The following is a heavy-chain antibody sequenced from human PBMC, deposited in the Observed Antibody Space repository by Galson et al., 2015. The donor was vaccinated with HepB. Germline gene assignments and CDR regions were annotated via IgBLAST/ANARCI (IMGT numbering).Heavy chain of an antibody. CDR3: AGGPPREGDIWSRLYTRPGF. CDR1: GFTFSNYG. D-gene: IGHD3-3*01. J-gene: IGHJ4*02. V-gene: IGHV3-33*01. Sequence: SLRLSCAASGFTFSNYGMHWVRQAPGKGLEWVAVIWYDGDPKYYADSVKGRFTVSRDTSKSTLYLQKNSLRVGDTAVYYCAGGPPREGDIWSRLYTRPGFWGQGTLVSGSS. CDR2: IWYDGDPK.